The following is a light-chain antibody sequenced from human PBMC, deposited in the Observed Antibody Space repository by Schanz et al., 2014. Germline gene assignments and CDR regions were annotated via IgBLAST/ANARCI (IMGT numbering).Light chain of an antibody. J-gene: IGKJ2*01. CDR3: QQYGSSTS. CDR2: DTS. V-gene: IGKV3D-15*01. CDR1: QSVSDN. Sequence: EIVMTQSPATLSVSPGERATLSCRASQSVSDNLAWYQQKPGQAPRLLIYDTSSRATGIPARFSGSGSGTDFTLTISSLEPEDFAVYYCQQYGSSTSFGPGTKLEIK.